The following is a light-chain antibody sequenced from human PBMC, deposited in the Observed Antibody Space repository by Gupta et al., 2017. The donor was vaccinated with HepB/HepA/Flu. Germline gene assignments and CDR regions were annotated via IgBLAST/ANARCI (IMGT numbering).Light chain of an antibody. V-gene: IGKV1-39*01. CDR1: QSISSY. CDR2: AAS. Sequence: DIQMTQSPSSLSASVGDRVTITCRASQSISSYLNWYQQKPGKAPKLLIYAASSLQSGVPSRFSGSGSGTDFTLAISMLQPADFAPSYSQQRESTPRTFGQGTRVEIK. J-gene: IGKJ1*01. CDR3: QQRESTPRT.